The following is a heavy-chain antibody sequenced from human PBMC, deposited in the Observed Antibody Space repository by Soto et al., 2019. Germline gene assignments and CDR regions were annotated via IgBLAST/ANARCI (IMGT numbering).Heavy chain of an antibody. D-gene: IGHD3-3*01. CDR1: GGSISSSSYY. CDR2: IYYSWST. V-gene: IGHV4-39*01. Sequence: SETLCLTCTVSGGSISSSSYYWGWIRHPPGKVLEWIGSIYYSWSTYYNPSLKSRVTISVDTSKNQFSLKLSSVTAADTAVYYCARQTAIFGVPSCYYGMDVWGQGTTVTVSS. CDR3: ARQTAIFGVPSCYYGMDV. J-gene: IGHJ6*02.